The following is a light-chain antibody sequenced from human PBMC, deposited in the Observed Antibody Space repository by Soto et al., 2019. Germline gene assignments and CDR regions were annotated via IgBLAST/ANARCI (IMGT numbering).Light chain of an antibody. J-gene: IGLJ1*01. Sequence: QSVLPQPASVSGSPGQSITISCTGTSSDVGGYDYVSWYQQHPGRAPKLMIYDVSIRPSGVSNRFSGSKSGNTASLTISGLQAEDEADYYCSSYTSSSTDVFGTGTKVTVL. CDR2: DVS. CDR3: SSYTSSSTDV. CDR1: SSDVGGYDY. V-gene: IGLV2-14*01.